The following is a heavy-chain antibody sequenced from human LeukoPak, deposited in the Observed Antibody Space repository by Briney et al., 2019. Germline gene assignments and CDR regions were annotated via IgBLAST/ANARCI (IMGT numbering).Heavy chain of an antibody. D-gene: IGHD3-16*02. CDR3: ARGRRLRLGELSLSLYNWFDP. CDR1: GYTFTSYD. Sequence: GASVKVSCKASGYTFTSYDINWVRQATGQGLEWMGWMNPNSGNTGYAQKFQGRVTMTRNTSISTAYMELSSLRSEDTAVYYCARGRRLRLGELSLSLYNWFDPWGQGTLVTVSS. V-gene: IGHV1-8*01. CDR2: MNPNSGNT. J-gene: IGHJ5*02.